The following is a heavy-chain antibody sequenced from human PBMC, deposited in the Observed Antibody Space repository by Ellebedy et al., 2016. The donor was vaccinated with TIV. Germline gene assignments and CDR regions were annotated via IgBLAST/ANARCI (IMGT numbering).Heavy chain of an antibody. CDR3: ASEVGYSYNAGYYDY. CDR2: IYFSGST. J-gene: IGHJ4*02. V-gene: IGHV4-30-4*01. D-gene: IGHD5-18*01. CDR1: GGSISSGDHY. Sequence: SETLSLXCSVSGGSISSGDHYWSWIRQPPGKGPEWIGYIYFSGSTYYNPSLKSRLIISVDTSKNQFSLKLNSVTAADTAVYYCASEVGYSYNAGYYDYWGQGTLVTVSS.